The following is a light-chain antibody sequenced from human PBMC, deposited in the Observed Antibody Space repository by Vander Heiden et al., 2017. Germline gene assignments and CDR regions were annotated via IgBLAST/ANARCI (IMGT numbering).Light chain of an antibody. Sequence: DVVMTQSPLPLPVTLGQPASISCRSSHSLVHSSGNTYLFWFQHRPGQSPRRLIFNVSNRDSGVPDRFGGSGSGTEFTLKISRVEAEDVGIYYCMQGTQWPPTFGQGTRLDIK. CDR1: HSLVHSSGNTY. V-gene: IGKV2-30*02. CDR3: MQGTQWPPT. CDR2: NVS. J-gene: IGKJ5*01.